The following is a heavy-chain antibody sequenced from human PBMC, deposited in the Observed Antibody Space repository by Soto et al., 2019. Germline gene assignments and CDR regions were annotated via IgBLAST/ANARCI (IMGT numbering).Heavy chain of an antibody. CDR2: ISYTGNT. V-gene: IGHV4-39*01. CDR1: GDSISSAGYS. J-gene: IGHJ6*02. CDR3: ARFLELQYGMDV. Sequence: SETLSLTCTVSGDSISSAGYSWGWIRQPPGKGLEYIGTISYTGNTYYNSSLMSRVTISLDTSKNQFSLKLTSVTAADTAVYYCARFLELQYGMDVWGQGTTVTVSS. D-gene: IGHD3-3*01.